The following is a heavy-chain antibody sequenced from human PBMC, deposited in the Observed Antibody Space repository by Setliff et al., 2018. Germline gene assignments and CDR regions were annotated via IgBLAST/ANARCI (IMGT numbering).Heavy chain of an antibody. V-gene: IGHV7-4-1*02. CDR3: ARGSGTYASSSRVFHY. J-gene: IGHJ4*02. D-gene: IGHD6-6*01. CDR2: INTNTGNP. Sequence: ASVKVSCKASGYTYTNYAMTWMRQAPGQGLEYMGWINTNTGNPIYAQGFTGRFVFSLDTSVSTAYLQISSLKSEDTAVYYCARGSGTYASSSRVFHYWGQGTLVTVSS. CDR1: GYTYTNYA.